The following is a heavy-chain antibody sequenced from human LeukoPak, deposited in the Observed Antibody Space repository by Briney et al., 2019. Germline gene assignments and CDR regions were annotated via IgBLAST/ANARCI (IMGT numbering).Heavy chain of an antibody. CDR1: GGSISSYY. D-gene: IGHD3-22*01. J-gene: IGHJ4*02. CDR3: ARHALVSSGYYRYRFDY. Sequence: SETLSLTCTVSGGSISSYYWSWIRQPPGKGLEWIGYIYYSGSTNYNPSLKSRVNISVDTSKNQFSVKLSYVTAADRAVYCCARHALVSSGYYRYRFDYWGQGTLVTVSS. CDR2: IYYSGST. V-gene: IGHV4-59*08.